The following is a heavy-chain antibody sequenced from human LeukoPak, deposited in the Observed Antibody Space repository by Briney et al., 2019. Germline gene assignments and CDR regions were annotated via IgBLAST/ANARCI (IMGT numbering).Heavy chain of an antibody. CDR2: IRYDGSNK. CDR1: GFTFSSYG. Sequence: PGGSMRLSCAASGFTFSSYGMHWVRQAPGKGLEWVAFIRYDGSNKYYADSVKGRFTISRDNSKNTLYLQMNSLRAEDTAVYYCAKDKGVVKGAPYYGSGSYYPVSYMDVWGKGTTVTISS. V-gene: IGHV3-30*02. J-gene: IGHJ6*03. D-gene: IGHD3-10*01. CDR3: AKDKGVVKGAPYYGSGSYYPVSYMDV.